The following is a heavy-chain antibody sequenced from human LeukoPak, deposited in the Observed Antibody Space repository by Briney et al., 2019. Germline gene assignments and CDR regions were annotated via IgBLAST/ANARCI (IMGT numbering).Heavy chain of an antibody. J-gene: IGHJ3*02. CDR1: GTSITPYS. CDR3: ARHRAEMATITDDTFDM. V-gene: IGHV4-4*09. Sequence: SETLSLTCSVSGTSITPYSWSWIRQPPGRGLEWIGYFYTSGNSHQNPSLKSRVTMSIDASKNQFSLRLSSMTAADTAVYYCARHRAEMATITDDTFDMWGQGTMVTVSS. D-gene: IGHD5-24*01. CDR2: FYTSGNS.